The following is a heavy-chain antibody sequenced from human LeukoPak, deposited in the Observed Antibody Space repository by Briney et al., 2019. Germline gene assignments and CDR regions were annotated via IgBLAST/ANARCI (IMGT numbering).Heavy chain of an antibody. V-gene: IGHV3-21*01. CDR2: FSGYGGDA. CDR3: ARPDYYDSSGYYGAGAFDI. CDR1: GFTFTNYA. J-gene: IGHJ3*02. Sequence: PGGSLRLSCAASGFTFTNYALSWVRQAPGKGLEWVAGFSGYGGDAHYGDSVKGRFTISRDNAKNSLYLQMNSLRAEDTAVYYCARPDYYDSSGYYGAGAFDIWGQGTMVTVSS. D-gene: IGHD3-22*01.